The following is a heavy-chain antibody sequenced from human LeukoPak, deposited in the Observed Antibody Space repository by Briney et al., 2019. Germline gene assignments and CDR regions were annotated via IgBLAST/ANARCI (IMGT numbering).Heavy chain of an antibody. CDR1: GGSISSSSYY. D-gene: IGHD3-10*01. J-gene: IGHJ4*02. Sequence: SETLSLTCTVSGGSISSSSYYWGWIRQPPGKGLEWIGSIYYSGSTYYNPSLKSRVTISVDTSKNQFSLKLSSVTAADTAVYYCARDIGNYVDYWGQGTLVTVSS. V-gene: IGHV4-39*07. CDR3: ARDIGNYVDY. CDR2: IYYSGST.